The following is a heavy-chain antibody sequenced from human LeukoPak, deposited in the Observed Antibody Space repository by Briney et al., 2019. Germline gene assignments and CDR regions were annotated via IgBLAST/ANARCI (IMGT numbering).Heavy chain of an antibody. V-gene: IGHV4-59*01. CDR3: ARMVPAGTHNY. CDR2: IYYSGST. Sequence: SETLSLTCAVYGGSFSGYYWSWIRQPPGKGLEWIGYIYYSGSTNYNPSLKSRVTISVDTSKNQFSLKLSSVTAADTAVYFCARMVPAGTHNYWGQGLLVTVSS. CDR1: GGSFSGYY. D-gene: IGHD2-2*01. J-gene: IGHJ4*02.